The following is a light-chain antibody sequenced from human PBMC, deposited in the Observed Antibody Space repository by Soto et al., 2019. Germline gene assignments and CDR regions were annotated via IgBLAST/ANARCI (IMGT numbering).Light chain of an antibody. CDR2: VNSDGSH. J-gene: IGLJ2*01. CDR3: QTWGTGFHVV. CDR1: SGHSTYA. V-gene: IGLV4-69*01. Sequence: QSVLTQSPSASASLGASVKLTCTLSSGHSTYAIAWHQQQPEKSPRYLMKVNSDGSHSKGDGIPDRFSGSSSGAERSLTISSLQSEDEADYYCQTWGTGFHVVFGGGTKLTVL.